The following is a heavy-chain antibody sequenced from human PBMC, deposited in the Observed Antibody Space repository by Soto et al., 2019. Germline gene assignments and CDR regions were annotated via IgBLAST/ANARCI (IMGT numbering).Heavy chain of an antibody. Sequence: SETLSLTCSVSAGSISGYYWSWIRQPPGKGLEWIGYTRYSESTSYNPSLMSRLILSVDTSNNQFSLKLSSVTAADTAVYYCARHDLRGGAYDSWGQGTLVTVSS. D-gene: IGHD3-10*01. V-gene: IGHV4-59*08. CDR3: ARHDLRGGAYDS. CDR1: AGSISGYY. CDR2: TRYSEST. J-gene: IGHJ4*02.